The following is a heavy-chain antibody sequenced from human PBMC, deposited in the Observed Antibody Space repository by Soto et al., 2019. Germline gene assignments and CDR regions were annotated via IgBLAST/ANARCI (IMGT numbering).Heavy chain of an antibody. CDR2: INPDSGDS. J-gene: IGHJ4*01. Sequence: ASVKVSCKASGYTFTDYFIHWVRQAPGQGLEWMGSINPDSGDSNYAQKFRGRVTMTRDTSISTAYMDLSRLRSDDTAIFYCARGGSSYAYNYWGQGTMVTV. CDR1: GYTFTDYF. D-gene: IGHD3-16*01. V-gene: IGHV1-2*02. CDR3: ARGGSSYAYNY.